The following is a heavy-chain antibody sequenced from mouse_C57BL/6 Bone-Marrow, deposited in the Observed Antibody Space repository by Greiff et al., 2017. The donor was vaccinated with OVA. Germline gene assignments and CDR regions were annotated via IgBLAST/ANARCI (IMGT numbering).Heavy chain of an antibody. D-gene: IGHD1-1*01. J-gene: IGHJ2*01. CDR2: IDPSDSYT. CDR3: ARSGIYYGSSLDY. CDR1: GYTFTSYW. Sequence: QVQLQQSGAELVMPGASVKLSCKASGYTFTSYWMHWVKQRPGQGLEWIGEIDPSDSYTNYNQKFKGKSTLTVDKSSSTAYMQLSSLTSEDSAVYYCARSGIYYGSSLDYWGQGTTLTVSS. V-gene: IGHV1-69*01.